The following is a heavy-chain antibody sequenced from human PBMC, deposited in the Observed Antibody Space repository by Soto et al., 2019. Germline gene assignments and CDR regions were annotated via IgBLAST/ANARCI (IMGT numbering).Heavy chain of an antibody. Sequence: GASVKVSCKASGGTFSSYAISWVRQAPGQGLEWMGGIIPIFGTANYAQKFQGRVRITADESTSTAYMELSSLRSEDTAVYYCARHTVTTYYYYGMDVWGQGTTVTVS. J-gene: IGHJ6*02. CDR3: ARHTVTTYYYYGMDV. CDR2: IIPIFGTA. V-gene: IGHV1-69*13. D-gene: IGHD4-17*01. CDR1: GGTFSSYA.